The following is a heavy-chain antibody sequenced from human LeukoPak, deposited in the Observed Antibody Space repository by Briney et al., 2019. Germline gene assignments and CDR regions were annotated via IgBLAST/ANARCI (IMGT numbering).Heavy chain of an antibody. CDR2: ISSSSSTI. CDR3: AREGLYYYDSSGYPFDY. Sequence: GGSLRLPCAASGFTFSDYYMSWIRQAPGKGLEWVSYISSSSSTIYYADSVKGRFTISRDNAKNSLYLQMNSLRAEDTAVYYCAREGLYYYDSSGYPFDYWGQGTLVTVSS. CDR1: GFTFSDYY. D-gene: IGHD3-22*01. V-gene: IGHV3-11*04. J-gene: IGHJ4*02.